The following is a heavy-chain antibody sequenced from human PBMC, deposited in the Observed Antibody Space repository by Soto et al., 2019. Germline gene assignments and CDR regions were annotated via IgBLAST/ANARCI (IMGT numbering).Heavy chain of an antibody. CDR2: INANSGGT. D-gene: IGHD3-22*01. Sequence: QVQLVQSEAEVKKPGASVKVSCKASGYTFTAYYIYWVRQAPGQGLEWMGWINANSGGTNYAQKFQGWVTMTRDTSTRTAYMELNRLTSDDTAVYYCVRGMDYYDSSGYEYGLDVWGQGTTVTVSS. V-gene: IGHV1-2*04. J-gene: IGHJ6*02. CDR1: GYTFTAYY. CDR3: VRGMDYYDSSGYEYGLDV.